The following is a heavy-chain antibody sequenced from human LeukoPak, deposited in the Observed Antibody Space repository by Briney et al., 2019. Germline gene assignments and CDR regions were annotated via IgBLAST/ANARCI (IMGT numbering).Heavy chain of an antibody. Sequence: GGSLRLSCEASGFTFSGYGMHWVRQAPGKGPEWVSGTWYHGNNKYYADSVKGRFTISRDNSKNTLYLQMNSLRAEDTAVYYCARDLVSSSSSRDYYYAVDVWGQGTTVTVSS. CDR3: ARDLVSSSSSRDYYYAVDV. J-gene: IGHJ6*02. V-gene: IGHV3-33*01. CDR2: TWYHGNNK. CDR1: GFTFSGYG. D-gene: IGHD6-6*01.